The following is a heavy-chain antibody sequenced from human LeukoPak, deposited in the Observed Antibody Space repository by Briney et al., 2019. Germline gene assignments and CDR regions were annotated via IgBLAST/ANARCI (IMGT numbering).Heavy chain of an antibody. Sequence: SETLSLTCAVYGGSFSGYYWSWIRQPPGKGLEWIGEINHSGSTNYNPSLKSRVTISVDTSKNQFSLKLSSVTAADTAVYYCARGTCSSTSCSWYNWFDPWGQGTLVTVSS. D-gene: IGHD2-2*01. CDR3: ARGTCSSTSCSWYNWFDP. CDR1: GGSFSGYY. J-gene: IGHJ5*02. V-gene: IGHV4-34*01. CDR2: INHSGST.